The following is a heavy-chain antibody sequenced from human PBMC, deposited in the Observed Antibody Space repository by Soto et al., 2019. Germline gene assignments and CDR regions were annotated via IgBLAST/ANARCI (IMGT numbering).Heavy chain of an antibody. J-gene: IGHJ3*01. CDR2: ISGDGGSA. D-gene: IGHD6-19*01. Sequence: HPGGSLRLSCAASGFTFSNSAMNWVRQVPGEGLEWVSVISGDGGSASHAESVQGRFTISRDNSMNTLYLQMHSLRAEDTAIYYCVREVSGWSFRGSFEFWGRGTMVTVSS. V-gene: IGHV3-23*01. CDR3: VREVSGWSFRGSFEF. CDR1: GFTFSNSA.